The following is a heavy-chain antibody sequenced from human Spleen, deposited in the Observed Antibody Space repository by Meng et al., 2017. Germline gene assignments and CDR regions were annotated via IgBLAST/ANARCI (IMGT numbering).Heavy chain of an antibody. D-gene: IGHD3-22*01. CDR3: ARDHYYDSGGYPDY. CDR2: IKRDGSES. J-gene: IGHJ4*02. CDR1: GFTFSRHW. Sequence: ESLKIFCAASGFTFSRHWMSWVRPAPGKGLGWVANIKRDGSESYYVNSVKGRFTISRDNSKNTLYLDLNSPGAKDTGVYYCARDHYYDSGGYPDYWGQGALVTVSS. V-gene: IGHV3-7*01.